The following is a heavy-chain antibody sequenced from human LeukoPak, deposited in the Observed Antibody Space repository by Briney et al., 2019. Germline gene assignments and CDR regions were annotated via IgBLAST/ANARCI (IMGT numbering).Heavy chain of an antibody. V-gene: IGHV3-21*01. J-gene: IGHJ4*02. CDR3: AKGGWYSSSAGGVY. CDR2: ISSSSSYI. D-gene: IGHD6-6*01. CDR1: GFTLRSYT. Sequence: GGSLRLSCAASGFTLRSYTMNWVRQAPGKGLEWVSSISSSSSYIYYADSVKGRFTISRDNAKNSLYLQMNSLRAEDTAVYYCAKGGWYSSSAGGVYWGQGTLVTVSS.